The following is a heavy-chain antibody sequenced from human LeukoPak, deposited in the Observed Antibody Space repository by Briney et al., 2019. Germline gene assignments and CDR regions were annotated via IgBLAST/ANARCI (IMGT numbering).Heavy chain of an antibody. CDR2: ISWNSGSI. Sequence: GRSLRLSCAASGFTFDDYAMHWVRQAPGKGLEWVSGISWNSGSIGYADSVKGRFTISRDNAKNSLYLQMNSLRAEDTALYYCAKIGGGSRYYYDSSGYPQPVDYWGQGTLVTVSS. CDR3: AKIGGGSRYYYDSSGYPQPVDY. CDR1: GFTFDDYA. D-gene: IGHD3-22*01. V-gene: IGHV3-9*01. J-gene: IGHJ4*02.